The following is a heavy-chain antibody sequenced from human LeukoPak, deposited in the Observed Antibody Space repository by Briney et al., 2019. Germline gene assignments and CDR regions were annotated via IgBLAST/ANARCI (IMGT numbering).Heavy chain of an antibody. CDR2: ISSGGANT. D-gene: IGHD3-9*01. Sequence: GGSLRLSCAASGFTFSSYAMSWVRQAPGKGLEWVSGISSGGANTYYADSARGRLTISRDNSKNTLYLQMHSLRADDTAVYFCAKDSRLLITYFDYWGQGTLVTVSS. V-gene: IGHV3-23*01. CDR1: GFTFSSYA. J-gene: IGHJ4*02. CDR3: AKDSRLLITYFDY.